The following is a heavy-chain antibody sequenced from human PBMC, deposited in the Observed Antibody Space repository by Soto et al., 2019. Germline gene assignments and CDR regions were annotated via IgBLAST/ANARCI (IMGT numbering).Heavy chain of an antibody. Sequence: ASVKVSCKASGGTFSSYAISWVRQAPGQGLEWMGGIIPIFGTAKYAQKFQGRVTITADESTSTAYMELSSLRSEDTAVYYCAIVPTQYSTSYSRPFDIWGQGTMLNAS. CDR1: GGTFSSYA. V-gene: IGHV1-69*13. CDR2: IIPIFGTA. D-gene: IGHD6-13*01. J-gene: IGHJ3*02. CDR3: AIVPTQYSTSYSRPFDI.